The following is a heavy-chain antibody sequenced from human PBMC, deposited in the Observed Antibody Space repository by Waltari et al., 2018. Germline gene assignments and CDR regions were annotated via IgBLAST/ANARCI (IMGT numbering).Heavy chain of an antibody. CDR1: GDSITSYY. CDR3: ARGNAFDC. V-gene: IGHV4-59*01. J-gene: IGHJ3*01. Sequence: QVQLQESGPGLVKPSETLSLTCTVSGDSITSYYWNWIRQPPGTGLEWIAYIYPSGSTTYNPSLKSRVSLSIDMSKNQFSRNLTSVTAADTAVYYCARGNAFDCWGQGTLVTVSS. CDR2: IYPSGST.